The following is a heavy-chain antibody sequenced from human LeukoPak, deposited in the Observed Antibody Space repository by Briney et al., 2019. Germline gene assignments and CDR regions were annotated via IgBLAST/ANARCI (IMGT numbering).Heavy chain of an antibody. D-gene: IGHD3-10*01. CDR1: GFPFSSYW. J-gene: IGHJ3*01. V-gene: IGHV3-7*01. CDR3: AREDYYGSGNYVAWGGPFDV. Sequence: PPGGSLRLSCAASGFPFSSYWMTWVRQAPGKGLEWVANIKQDGGEKYYVDSVKGRFTISRDNAKNSVCLQMNSLRAEDTAAYYCAREDYYGSGNYVAWGGPFDVWGQGTTVTVSS. CDR2: IKQDGGEK.